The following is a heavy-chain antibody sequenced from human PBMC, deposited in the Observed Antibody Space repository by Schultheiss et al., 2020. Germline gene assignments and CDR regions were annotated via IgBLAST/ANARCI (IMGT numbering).Heavy chain of an antibody. V-gene: IGHV3-30*18. CDR2: ISYDGSNK. Sequence: GGSLRLSCAASGFTFSSYSMHWVRQAPGKGLEWVAVISYDGSNKYYADSVKGRFTISRDNSKNTLYLQMNSLRAEDTAVYYCAKEHSSSSGDYYYYYMDVWGKGTTVTVAS. J-gene: IGHJ6*03. D-gene: IGHD6-6*01. CDR1: GFTFSSYS. CDR3: AKEHSSSSGDYYYYYMDV.